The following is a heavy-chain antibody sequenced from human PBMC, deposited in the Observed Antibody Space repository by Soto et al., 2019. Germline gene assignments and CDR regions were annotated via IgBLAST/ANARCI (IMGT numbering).Heavy chain of an antibody. J-gene: IGHJ4*02. D-gene: IGHD1-1*01. CDR2: TDDHDHK. Sequence: SGPTLVNTTQTLTLTCTFSGFSLTSSGLSVTWIRQTPGKALEWIALTDDHDHKYYNSSMRTRLTLSKDTSKIHVVLTMTNMHTEDTGLYCCERLLQGGLSDWNQFDRWGQGTLVTVSS. CDR3: ERLLQGGLSDWNQFDR. CDR1: GFSLTSSGLS. V-gene: IGHV2-70*01.